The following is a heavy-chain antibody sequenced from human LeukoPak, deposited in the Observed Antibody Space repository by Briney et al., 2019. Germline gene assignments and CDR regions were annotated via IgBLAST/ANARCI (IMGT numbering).Heavy chain of an antibody. D-gene: IGHD5-18*01. CDR3: ARLRYSYGNDY. V-gene: IGHV4-59*12. J-gene: IGHJ4*02. CDR1: GGSISSYY. CDR2: IYYSGST. Sequence: KSSETLSLTCTVSGGSISSYYWSWIRQPPGKGLEWIGYIYYSGSTYYNPSLKSRVTISVDTSKNQFSLKLSSVTAADTAVYYCARLRYSYGNDYWGQGTLVTVSS.